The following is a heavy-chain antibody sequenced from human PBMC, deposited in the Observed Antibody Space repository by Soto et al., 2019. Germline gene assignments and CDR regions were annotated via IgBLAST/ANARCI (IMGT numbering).Heavy chain of an antibody. CDR2: VSPYDGDT. Sequence: QVQLVQSGSELRKPGASVKLSCKASSYTFTSYGISWVRQAPGQGLEWMGWVSPYDGDTNYAQSLRGRVTMTTDTXXXTXYXXXXXLXXDXXAXXXCARDWDYGDNDDVFDIWGQGTMVTVSS. J-gene: IGHJ3*02. D-gene: IGHD4-17*01. CDR3: ARDWDYGDNDDVFDI. CDR1: SYTFTSYG. V-gene: IGHV1-18*01.